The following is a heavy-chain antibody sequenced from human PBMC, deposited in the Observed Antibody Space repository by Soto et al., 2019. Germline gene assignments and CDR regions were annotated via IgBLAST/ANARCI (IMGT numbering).Heavy chain of an antibody. Sequence: SGLTLLNPPETLTLTCTVSPFSHSNARMGVSWIRQPPGKALEGLAHIFSNDEKSYSTSLKSRLTISKDTSKSQVVLTMTNMDPVDTATYYCARVYCTNGVCLNYYYYYYMDVWGKGTTVNVSS. CDR1: PFSHSNARMG. D-gene: IGHD2-8*01. CDR3: ARVYCTNGVCLNYYYYYYMDV. V-gene: IGHV2-26*01. J-gene: IGHJ6*03. CDR2: IFSNDEK.